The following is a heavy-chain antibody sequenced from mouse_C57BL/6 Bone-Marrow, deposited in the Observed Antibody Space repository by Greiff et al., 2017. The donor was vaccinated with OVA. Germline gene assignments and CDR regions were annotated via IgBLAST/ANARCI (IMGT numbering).Heavy chain of an antibody. Sequence: EVQLQQSGAELVRPGASVKLSCTASGFNIKDYYMHWVKQRPEQGLEWIGRIDPEDGDTEYAPKFQGKATMTADTSSNTAYLQLSSLTSEDTAVYYCTCYYGSSLYYYAMDYWGQGTSVTVSS. CDR3: TCYYGSSLYYYAMDY. CDR2: IDPEDGDT. CDR1: GFNIKDYY. D-gene: IGHD1-1*01. J-gene: IGHJ4*01. V-gene: IGHV14-1*01.